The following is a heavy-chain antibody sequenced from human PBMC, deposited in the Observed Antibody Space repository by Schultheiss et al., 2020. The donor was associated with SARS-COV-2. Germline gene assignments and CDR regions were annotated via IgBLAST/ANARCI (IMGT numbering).Heavy chain of an antibody. Sequence: GGSLRLSCAASGFTFSNAWMSWVRQAPGKGLEWVGRIKSKTDGGTTDYAAPVKGRFTISRDDSKNTLYLQMNSLKTEDTAVYYCTTEWYKWNDDFDYWGQGTLVTVSS. CDR1: GFTFSNAW. V-gene: IGHV3-15*01. D-gene: IGHD1-1*01. J-gene: IGHJ4*02. CDR3: TTEWYKWNDDFDY. CDR2: IKSKTDGGTT.